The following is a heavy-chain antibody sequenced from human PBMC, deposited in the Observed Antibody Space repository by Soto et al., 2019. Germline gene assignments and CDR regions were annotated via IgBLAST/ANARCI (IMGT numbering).Heavy chain of an antibody. CDR3: ARYYYDSSGYDGMGF. J-gene: IGHJ6*01. Sequence: MQWVGHASPRGLEWVACISDSGSHTLYADSVNGRFTFSRHTAKNSPYLQMSGLREEDSAVYYCARYYYDSSGYDGMGFWGQGTTASASS. V-gene: IGHV3-48*02. D-gene: IGHD3-22*01. CDR2: ISDSGSHT.